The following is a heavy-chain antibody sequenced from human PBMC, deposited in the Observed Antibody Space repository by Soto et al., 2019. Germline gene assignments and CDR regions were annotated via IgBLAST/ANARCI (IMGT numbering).Heavy chain of an antibody. D-gene: IGHD4-17*01. CDR1: GYTFTSYY. V-gene: IGHV1-46*01. Sequence: ASVKVSCKASGYTFTSYYMHWVRQAPGQGLEWMGIINPSGGSTSYAQKFQGRVTMTRDTSTSTVYMELSSLRSEDTAVYYCAREETTVTTSGPNFDYWGQGTLVTVSS. CDR3: AREETTVTTSGPNFDY. J-gene: IGHJ4*02. CDR2: INPSGGST.